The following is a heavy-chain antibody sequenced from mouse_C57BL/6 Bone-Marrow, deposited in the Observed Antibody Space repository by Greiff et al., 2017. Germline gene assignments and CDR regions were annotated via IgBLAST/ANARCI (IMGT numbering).Heavy chain of an antibody. CDR2: ISSGGDYI. D-gene: IGHD1-1*01. Sequence: EVQGVESGAGLVKPGGSLKLSCAASGFTFSSYAMSWVRQTPEKRLEWVAYISSGGDYIYYADTVKGRFTISRDNARNTLYLQMSSLKSEDTAMYYCTRSLLAWFAYWGQGTLVTVSA. CDR3: TRSLLAWFAY. CDR1: GFTFSSYA. J-gene: IGHJ3*01. V-gene: IGHV5-9-1*02.